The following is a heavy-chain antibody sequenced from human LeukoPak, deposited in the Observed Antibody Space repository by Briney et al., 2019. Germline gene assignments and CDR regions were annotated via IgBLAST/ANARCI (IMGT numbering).Heavy chain of an antibody. J-gene: IGHJ1*01. Sequence: GGSLRLSCAASGFTFGHYGMHWVRQTPGARLEWVAVIWSDGSDKYYAKSVKGRFTISRDNSKNSLFLQMNSLRAEDTAVYYCEKDAQRGFDYSNSLQNWGQGILVTVSS. V-gene: IGHV3-33*06. CDR1: GFTFGHYG. D-gene: IGHD4-11*01. CDR2: IWSDGSDK. CDR3: EKDAQRGFDYSNSLQN.